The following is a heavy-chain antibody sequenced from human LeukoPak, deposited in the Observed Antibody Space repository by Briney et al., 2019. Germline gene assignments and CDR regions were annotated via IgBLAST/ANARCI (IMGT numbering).Heavy chain of an antibody. D-gene: IGHD2-15*01. Sequence: PGESLRLSCAASGFAFSNYWMNWARQAPGKGLEWVANIKQDGSETNYVDSVKGRFTISRDNAKNSLYLQMNCLRAEDTAVYYCARDGGYCSGGTCYSTHWGQGTLVTVPS. V-gene: IGHV3-7*03. CDR1: GFAFSNYW. CDR3: ARDGGYCSGGTCYSTH. J-gene: IGHJ4*02. CDR2: IKQDGSET.